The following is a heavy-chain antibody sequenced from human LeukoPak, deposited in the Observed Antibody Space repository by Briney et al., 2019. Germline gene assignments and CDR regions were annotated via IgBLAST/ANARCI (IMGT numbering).Heavy chain of an antibody. V-gene: IGHV3-15*01. D-gene: IGHD1-26*01. CDR3: TTRGGSFSIFDY. CDR1: GFTFSDAW. Sequence: GGSLRLSCAASGFTFSDAWMSWVRQAPGKGLEWVGRIKSKTDGGTTDYAAPVKGRFTISRDDSKNTLYLQMDSLKTEDTAVYYCTTRGGSFSIFDYWGQGTLVTVSS. CDR2: IKSKTDGGTT. J-gene: IGHJ4*02.